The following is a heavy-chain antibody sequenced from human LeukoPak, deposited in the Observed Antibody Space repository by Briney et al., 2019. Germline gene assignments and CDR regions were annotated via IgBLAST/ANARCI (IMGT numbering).Heavy chain of an antibody. CDR1: GFTFNNYS. CDR2: ISSSSKTI. J-gene: IGHJ5*02. V-gene: IGHV3-48*01. CDR3: ATCSSISCSRGNWFDP. Sequence: GGSLRLPCAASGFTFNNYSMNWVRQAPGKGLEWVSYISSSSKTIYYADSVKGRFTISRDNAKNSLYLQMNSLRAEDTAVYYCATCSSISCSRGNWFDPWGQGTLVTVSS. D-gene: IGHD2-2*01.